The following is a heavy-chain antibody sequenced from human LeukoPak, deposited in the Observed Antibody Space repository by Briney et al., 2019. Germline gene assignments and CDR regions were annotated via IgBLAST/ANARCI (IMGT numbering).Heavy chain of an antibody. Sequence: GGSLRLSCAASGFTFSDHYMTWIRQAPWMGLEWVSSVSRSGQNIFYSDSVKGRFTISKDNAKNSLHLQMNSLRVEDTAVYYCATEPTGTPGDYWGQGTLVTVSS. V-gene: IGHV3-11*04. CDR3: ATEPTGTPGDY. CDR1: GFTFSDHY. CDR2: VSRSGQNI. D-gene: IGHD2-8*02. J-gene: IGHJ4*02.